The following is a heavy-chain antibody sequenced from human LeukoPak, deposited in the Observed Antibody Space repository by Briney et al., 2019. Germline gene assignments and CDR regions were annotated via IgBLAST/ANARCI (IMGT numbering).Heavy chain of an antibody. CDR2: IKSDGSGT. CDR3: VRDYHYGMDA. V-gene: IGHV3-74*01. Sequence: GGSLRLSCAASGNYWMHWVRQAPGKGLVWVSHIKSDGSGTSYADSVKGRFTISRDNTKNTLYLQMNSLRAEDTAVFHCVRDYHYGMDAWGQGTTVTVSS. CDR1: GNYW. D-gene: IGHD3-16*02. J-gene: IGHJ6*02.